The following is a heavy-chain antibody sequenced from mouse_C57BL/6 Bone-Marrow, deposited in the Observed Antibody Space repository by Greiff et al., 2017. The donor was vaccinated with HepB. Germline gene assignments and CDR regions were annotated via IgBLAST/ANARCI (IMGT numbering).Heavy chain of an antibody. CDR1: GYTFTSYW. J-gene: IGHJ2*01. Sequence: QVQLKQSGAELAKPGASVKLSCKASGYTFTSYWMHWVKQRPGQGLEWIGYINTSSGYTKYNQKFKDKATLTADKASSTAYMQLSSLTYEDSAVYYCAKPYSNDEGYFDYWGQGTTLTVSS. V-gene: IGHV1-7*01. D-gene: IGHD2-12*01. CDR2: INTSSGYT. CDR3: AKPYSNDEGYFDY.